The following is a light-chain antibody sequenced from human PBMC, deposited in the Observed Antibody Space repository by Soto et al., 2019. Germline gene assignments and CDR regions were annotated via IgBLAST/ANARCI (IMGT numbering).Light chain of an antibody. Sequence: QSALTQPASVSGSPGQSITISCTGTDTDIGRHNYVSWYQQYPGKAPKLIIFEVSNRPSGVSDRFSGSKSGNTASLTISGLQPEDEAEYHCTSYRSTYNVIFGGGTKLTVL. V-gene: IGLV2-14*01. J-gene: IGLJ2*01. CDR2: EVS. CDR1: DTDIGRHNY. CDR3: TSYRSTYNVI.